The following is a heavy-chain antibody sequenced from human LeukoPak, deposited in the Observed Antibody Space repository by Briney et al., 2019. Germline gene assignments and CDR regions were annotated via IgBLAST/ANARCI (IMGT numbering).Heavy chain of an antibody. V-gene: IGHV4-38-2*01. D-gene: IGHD1-26*01. CDR2: IYNSGST. CDR3: VRNSSGNYFDY. Sequence: SETLSLTCAVSGNSISSTYYWGWIRQPPGKELEWIGSIYNSGSTHYNPSLKSRVTISVDTSKNQFSLKLSSVTAADTAVYYCVRNSSGNYFDYWGQGTLVTVSS. CDR1: GNSISSTYY. J-gene: IGHJ4*02.